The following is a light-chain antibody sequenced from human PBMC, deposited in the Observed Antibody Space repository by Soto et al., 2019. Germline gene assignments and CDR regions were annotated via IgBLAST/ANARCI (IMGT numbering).Light chain of an antibody. CDR3: TSFTTSSIWV. J-gene: IGLJ3*02. V-gene: IGLV2-14*01. CDR1: SSDVGIYNY. CDR2: EVS. Sequence: QAVVTQPASVSGSPGQSITISCTGTSSDVGIYNYVSWYQQHPGKAPKLMIYEVSNRPSGVSNRFSGSKSGNTASLTISGLRAEDEADYYCTSFTTSSIWVFGGGTQLTVL.